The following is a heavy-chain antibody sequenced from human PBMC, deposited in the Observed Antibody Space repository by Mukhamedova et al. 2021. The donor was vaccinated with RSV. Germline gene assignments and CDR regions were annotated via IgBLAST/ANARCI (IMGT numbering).Heavy chain of an antibody. V-gene: IGHV1-2*02. CDR3: ARSIEVAPNSGGTTWLDP. CDR1: AYY. D-gene: IGHD6-19*01. CDR2: IDPKNDYT. J-gene: IGHJ5*02. Sequence: AYYIHWVRQAPGKGLEWMGWIDPKNDYTNYAPKFRGRVAMTRNMSIGTAFMEVSGLRFDDTAVYYCARSIEVAPNSGGTTWLDP.